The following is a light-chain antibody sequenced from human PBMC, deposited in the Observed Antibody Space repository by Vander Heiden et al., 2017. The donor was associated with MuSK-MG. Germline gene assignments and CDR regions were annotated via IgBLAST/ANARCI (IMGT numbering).Light chain of an antibody. CDR2: DDS. J-gene: IGLJ1*01. Sequence: SYVLTQPPSVSVAPGQTARITCGGNNIGNKSVHWYQQKPGQAPVMVVYDDSDRPSGIPERFSGSNSGNTATLTISRVEAGDEADYYCQVWDYSTDQEVFGTGTTVTVL. CDR3: QVWDYSTDQEV. CDR1: NIGNKS. V-gene: IGLV3-21*02.